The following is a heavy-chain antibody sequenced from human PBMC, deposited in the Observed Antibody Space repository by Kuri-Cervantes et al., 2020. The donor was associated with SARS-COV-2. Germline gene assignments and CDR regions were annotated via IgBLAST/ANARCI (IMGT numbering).Heavy chain of an antibody. CDR3: AKDLCGGDCPPLDY. Sequence: GGSLRLSCAASGFTFSSYSMNWVRQAPGKGLEWVAVISYDGSNKYYADSVKGRFTISRDNSKNTLYLQMNSLRAEDTAVYYCAKDLCGGDCPPLDYWGQGTLVTVSS. D-gene: IGHD2-21*01. CDR2: ISYDGSNK. V-gene: IGHV3-30*18. J-gene: IGHJ4*02. CDR1: GFTFSSYS.